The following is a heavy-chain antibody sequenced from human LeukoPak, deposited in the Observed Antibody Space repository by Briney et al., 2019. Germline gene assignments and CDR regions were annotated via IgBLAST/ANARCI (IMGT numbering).Heavy chain of an antibody. CDR1: GFTLSSYA. V-gene: IGHV3-23*01. CDR3: AKRGAEVGATVAPGDY. J-gene: IGHJ4*02. CDR2: ISGSGGST. Sequence: PGGSLRLSCAASGFTLSSYAMSWVRQAPGKGLEWVSAISGSGGSTYYADSVKGRFTISRDNSKNTLYLQMNSLRAEDTAVYYCAKRGAEVGATVAPGDYWGQGTLVTVSS. D-gene: IGHD1-26*01.